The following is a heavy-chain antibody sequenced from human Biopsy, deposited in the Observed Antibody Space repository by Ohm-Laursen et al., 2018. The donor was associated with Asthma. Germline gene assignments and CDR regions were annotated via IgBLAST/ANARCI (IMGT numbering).Heavy chain of an antibody. CDR2: IYRNGDT. V-gene: IGHV4-30-2*06. D-gene: IGHD2-21*02. CDR3: ARGWNCGGDCYSLDS. J-gene: IGHJ4*02. Sequence: TLSLTCAVSGDSIDSGDYSWTWIRQSPGGGLEWIGYIYRNGDTYYNPTLKNGVTISIDRSKNQFSLRLRSVTAADTAVYYCARGWNCGGDCYSLDSWGQGTLVTVSS. CDR1: GDSIDSGDYS.